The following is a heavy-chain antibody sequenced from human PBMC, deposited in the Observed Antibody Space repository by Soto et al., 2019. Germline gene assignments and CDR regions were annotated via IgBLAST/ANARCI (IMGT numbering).Heavy chain of an antibody. CDR3: ARGGRRSPGMDV. Sequence: QVQLQESGPGLVKPSQTLSLTCTVSGGSISSGGYYWSWIRQHPGKGLEWIGYIYYSGSTYYNPSLKRRVTISVDTSKNQLSVKLSSVTAADTAVYYCARGGRRSPGMDVWGQGTTVTVSS. J-gene: IGHJ6*02. CDR1: GGSISSGGYY. V-gene: IGHV4-31*03. CDR2: IYYSGST.